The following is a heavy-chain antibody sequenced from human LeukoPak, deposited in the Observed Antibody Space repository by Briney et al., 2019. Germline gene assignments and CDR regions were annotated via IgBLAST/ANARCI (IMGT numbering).Heavy chain of an antibody. CDR3: TRDIGWYITGTTGGFDY. J-gene: IGHJ4*02. CDR2: IRSKAYGGTT. D-gene: IGHD1-20*01. V-gene: IGHV3-49*04. CDR1: GFTFSSYG. Sequence: PGGSLRLSCAASGFTFSSYGMHWVRQAPGKGLEWVGFIRSKAYGGTTEYAASVKGRFTISRDDSKSIAYLQMNSLKTEDTAVYYCTRDIGWYITGTTGGFDYWGQGTLVTVSS.